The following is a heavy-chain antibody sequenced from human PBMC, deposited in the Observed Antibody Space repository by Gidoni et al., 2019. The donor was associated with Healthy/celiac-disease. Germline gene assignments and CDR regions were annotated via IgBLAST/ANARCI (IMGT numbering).Heavy chain of an antibody. V-gene: IGHV3-23*01. J-gene: IGHJ4*02. CDR1: GLTFSSYA. CDR3: AKGGYCSSTSCLYYFDY. D-gene: IGHD2-2*01. Sequence: EVQPFASGGGLVQPGGSLRLSCAALGLTFSSYAMSWVRQAPGKGLECVSAISGSGGSTYYADSVKGRFTISRDKSKNTLYLQMNSLRAEDTAVYYCAKGGYCSSTSCLYYFDYWGQGTLVTVSS. CDR2: ISGSGGST.